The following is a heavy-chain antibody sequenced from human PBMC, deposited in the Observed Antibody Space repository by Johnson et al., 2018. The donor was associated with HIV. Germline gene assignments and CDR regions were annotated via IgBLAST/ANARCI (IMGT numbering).Heavy chain of an antibody. D-gene: IGHD3-16*01. CDR2: IASRGSVI. J-gene: IGHJ3*02. CDR3: VCLRAWTFEI. Sequence: QVQLVESGGGLVKPGGSLRLSCAASGFTFCDYYINWIRQAPGKGLVWVSYIASRGSVIYYADSVKGRFTISMDNAKNSLYLQMHSLRAEDTAVYYCVCLRAWTFEIRGKGTMVIDAS. CDR1: GFTFCDYY. V-gene: IGHV3-11*04.